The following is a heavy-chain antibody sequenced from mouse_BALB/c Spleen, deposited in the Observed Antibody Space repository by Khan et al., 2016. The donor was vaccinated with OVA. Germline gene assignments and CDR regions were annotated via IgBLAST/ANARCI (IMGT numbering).Heavy chain of an antibody. CDR1: GYSITSGYA. J-gene: IGHJ4*01. Sequence: EVQLQESGPGLVKPSQSLSLTCTVTGYSITSGYAWNWIRQFPGNKLEWMGYISYSGSTSYNPSLRSRISITRDTSKNQFFLQLNTVTTEDIATYYCAKKNYYGDAMDYWGQGTSVTVSS. CDR3: AKKNYYGDAMDY. V-gene: IGHV3-2*02. D-gene: IGHD1-2*01. CDR2: ISYSGST.